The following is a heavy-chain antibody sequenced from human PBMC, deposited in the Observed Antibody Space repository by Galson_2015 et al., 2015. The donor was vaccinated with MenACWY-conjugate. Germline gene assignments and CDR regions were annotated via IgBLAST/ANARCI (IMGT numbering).Heavy chain of an antibody. J-gene: IGHJ5*02. D-gene: IGHD2-15*01. V-gene: IGHV3-15*01. CDR3: TRDRDVGGSRWWFDP. Sequence: SLRLSCATSGLTFSNVWMSWVRQAPGKGLEWVARIKCRTDGGTTDYATHVKGRFTILRDDSTNTLYLQMNSLKIEDTAMYFCTRDRDVGGSRWWFDPWGQGTLVTVSS. CDR2: IKCRTDGGTT. CDR1: GLTFSNVW.